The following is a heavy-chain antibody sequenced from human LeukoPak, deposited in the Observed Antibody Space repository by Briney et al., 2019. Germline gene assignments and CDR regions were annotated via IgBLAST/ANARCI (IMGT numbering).Heavy chain of an antibody. CDR3: ARDRSDWARHYYYYGMDV. J-gene: IGHJ6*02. Sequence: GGSLRLSCAASGSTFSSYAMHWVRQAPGKGLEWVAVISYDGSNKYYADSVKGRFTISRDNSKNALYLQMNSLRAEDTAVYYCARDRSDWARHYYYYGMDVWGQGTTVTVSS. D-gene: IGHD2-21*02. V-gene: IGHV3-30-3*01. CDR2: ISYDGSNK. CDR1: GSTFSSYA.